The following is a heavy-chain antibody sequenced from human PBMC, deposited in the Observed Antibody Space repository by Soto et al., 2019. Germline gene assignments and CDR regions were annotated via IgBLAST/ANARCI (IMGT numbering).Heavy chain of an antibody. J-gene: IGHJ4*02. CDR3: ATALASGKSGWYPFFDY. CDR2: INTSNGNT. V-gene: IGHV1-18*01. CDR1: GYSFSSHG. Sequence: QVQLVQSGAEVKKPGASVTVSCTTSGYSFSSHGISWVRQAPGLGLEWLGWINTSNGNTNAAQKFQGRVAMTKDTSTSTAYMELRSLRSDDTAMYYCATALASGKSGWYPFFDYWGQGTLVTVS. D-gene: IGHD6-19*01.